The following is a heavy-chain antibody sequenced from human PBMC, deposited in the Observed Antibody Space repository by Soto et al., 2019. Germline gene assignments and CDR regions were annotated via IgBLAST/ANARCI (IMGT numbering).Heavy chain of an antibody. CDR2: IYYSGST. Sequence: SETLSLTCTVSGGSISRGGYYWSWIRQHPGKGLEWIGYIYYSGSTYYNPSLRSRVTISVDTSKSQFSLKLSSVTAADTAVYYRARDFTDSSGPTLGMGVWGQGTTVTVSS. J-gene: IGHJ6*02. CDR3: ARDFTDSSGPTLGMGV. D-gene: IGHD6-19*01. V-gene: IGHV4-31*03. CDR1: GGSISRGGYY.